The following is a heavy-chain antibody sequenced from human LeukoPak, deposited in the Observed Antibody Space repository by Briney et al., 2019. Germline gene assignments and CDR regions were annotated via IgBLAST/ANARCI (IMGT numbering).Heavy chain of an antibody. V-gene: IGHV3-23*01. CDR1: GFTFSSYA. CDR2: ISGSGGST. D-gene: IGHD3-9*01. Sequence: PGGSLRLSCAASGFTFSSYAMSWVRQAPGKGLEWVSAISGSGGSTYYADSVKGRFTIPRDNSKNTLYLQMNSLRAEDTAVYYCAKRRRYDILTGYDYWGQGTLVTVSS. J-gene: IGHJ4*02. CDR3: AKRRRYDILTGYDY.